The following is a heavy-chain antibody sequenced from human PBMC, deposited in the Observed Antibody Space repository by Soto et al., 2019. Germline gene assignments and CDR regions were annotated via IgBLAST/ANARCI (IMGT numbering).Heavy chain of an antibody. D-gene: IGHD5-12*01. CDR3: ATGRYSGYDFRSD. V-gene: IGHV1-24*01. Sequence: ASVKVSCNVSGYTLTELPMHLVRQAPGKGLEWMGGFDPEDGETIYAQKFQGRVTMTEDTSTDTAYMELSSLRSEDTAVYYCATGRYSGYDFRSDWGQGTLVTVSS. J-gene: IGHJ4*02. CDR2: FDPEDGET. CDR1: GYTLTELP.